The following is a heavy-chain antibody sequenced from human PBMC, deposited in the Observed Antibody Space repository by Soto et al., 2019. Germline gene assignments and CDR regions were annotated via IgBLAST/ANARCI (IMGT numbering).Heavy chain of an antibody. V-gene: IGHV6-1*01. J-gene: IGHJ6*03. CDR1: GDSVSSNSAA. CDR2: TYYRSKWYN. D-gene: IGHD3-10*01. Sequence: SQTLSLTCAISGDSVSSNSAAWNWIRQSPSRGLEWLGRTYYRSKWYNDYAVSVKSRITINPDTSKNQFSLQLNSVTPEDAAVYYCARGYYGSGSPSYYMDVWGKGTTVTVSS. CDR3: ARGYYGSGSPSYYMDV.